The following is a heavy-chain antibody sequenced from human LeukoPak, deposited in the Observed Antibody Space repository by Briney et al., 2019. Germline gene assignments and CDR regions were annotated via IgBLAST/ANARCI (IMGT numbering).Heavy chain of an antibody. Sequence: SETLSLTCAVSGGSISSGGYSWSWIRQPPGKGLEWIGYIYHSGSTYYNPSHKSRVTISVDRSKNQFSLKLSSVTAADTAVYYCARGMKSSSWYFDYWGQGTLVTVSS. D-gene: IGHD6-13*01. CDR1: GGSISSGGYS. CDR2: IYHSGST. V-gene: IGHV4-30-2*01. J-gene: IGHJ4*02. CDR3: ARGMKSSSWYFDY.